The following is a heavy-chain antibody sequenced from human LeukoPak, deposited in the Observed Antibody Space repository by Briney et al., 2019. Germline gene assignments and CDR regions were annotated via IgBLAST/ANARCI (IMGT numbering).Heavy chain of an antibody. J-gene: IGHJ4*02. CDR2: MNPNSGNT. V-gene: IGHV1-8*03. Sequence: ASVKVSCKASGYTFTSYDINWVRQATGQGLEWMGWMNPNSGNTGYAQKFQGRATITRNTSISTAYMELSSLRSEDTAVYYCARGPPRWPVLYYFDYWGQGTLVTVSS. D-gene: IGHD4-23*01. CDR1: GYTFTSYD. CDR3: ARGPPRWPVLYYFDY.